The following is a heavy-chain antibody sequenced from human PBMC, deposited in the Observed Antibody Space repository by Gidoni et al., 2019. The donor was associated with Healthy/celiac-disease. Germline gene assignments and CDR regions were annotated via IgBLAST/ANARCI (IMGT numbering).Heavy chain of an antibody. D-gene: IGHD2-8*01. J-gene: IGHJ1*01. CDR1: GFTFSRYG. Sequence: QVQLVESGGGVVQPGRSLRLSCAASGFTFSRYGMHWVRQAPGKGLGWVAVISYDGSNKYYADSVKGRFTISRDNSKNTLYLQMNSLRAEDTAVYYCAKTRFSGGKEGIGVIQHWGQGTLVTVSS. V-gene: IGHV3-30*18. CDR3: AKTRFSGGKEGIGVIQH. CDR2: ISYDGSNK.